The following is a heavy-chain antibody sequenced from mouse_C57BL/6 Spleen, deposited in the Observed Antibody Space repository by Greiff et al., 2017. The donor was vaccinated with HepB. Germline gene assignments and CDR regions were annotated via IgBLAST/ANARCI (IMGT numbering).Heavy chain of an antibody. CDR1: GYTFTSYW. D-gene: IGHD2-2*01. V-gene: IGHV1-59*01. CDR2: IDPSDSYT. Sequence: QVQLQQPGAELVRPGTSVKLSCKASGYTFTSYWMHWVKQRPGQGLEWIGVIDPSDSYTNYNQKFKGKATLTVDTSSSTAYMQLSSLTSEDSAVYYCARRGMVTTDYFDYWGQGTTLTVSS. J-gene: IGHJ2*01. CDR3: ARRGMVTTDYFDY.